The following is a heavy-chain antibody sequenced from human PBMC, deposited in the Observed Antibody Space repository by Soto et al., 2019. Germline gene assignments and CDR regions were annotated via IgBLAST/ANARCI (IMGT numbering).Heavy chain of an antibody. CDR1: GSSLSTSGVG. J-gene: IGHJ3*02. V-gene: IGHV2-5*01. Sequence: SGPTLVNPTQTVTLTCTFSGSSLSTSGVGVGWIRQPPGKALEWLALIYWNDEKRYSPSLKSRLTITKDTSKNHVVLTMTNMDPVDTSTYYCAHIGYDFWKGYYDAFDIWGPGTLVTVS. CDR2: IYWNDEK. D-gene: IGHD3-3*01. CDR3: AHIGYDFWKGYYDAFDI.